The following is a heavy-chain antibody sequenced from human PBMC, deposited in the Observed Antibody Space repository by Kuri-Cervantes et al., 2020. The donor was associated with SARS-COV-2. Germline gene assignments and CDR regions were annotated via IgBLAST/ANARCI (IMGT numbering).Heavy chain of an antibody. CDR3: ARDIVPVGATYDAFDI. Sequence: GESLKISCAASGFTFSSYGMHWVRQAPGKGLEWVAFIRYDGSNKYYADSVKGRFTISRDNSKNTLYLQMNSPRAEDTAVYYCARDIVPVGATYDAFDIWGQGTMVTVSS. J-gene: IGHJ3*02. V-gene: IGHV3-30*02. CDR2: IRYDGSNK. CDR1: GFTFSSYG. D-gene: IGHD1-26*01.